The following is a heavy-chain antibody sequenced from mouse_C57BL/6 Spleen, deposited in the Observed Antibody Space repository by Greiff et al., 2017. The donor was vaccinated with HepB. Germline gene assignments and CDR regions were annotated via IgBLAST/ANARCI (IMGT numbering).Heavy chain of an antibody. CDR3: TREGDDYDEAWFAY. D-gene: IGHD2-4*01. CDR1: GFTFSSYA. Sequence: EVQLVESGEGLVKPGGSLKLSCAASGFTFSSYAMSWVRQTPEKRLEWVAYISSGGDYIYYADTVKGRFTISRDNARNTLYLQMSSLKSEDTAMYYCTREGDDYDEAWFAYWGQVTLVTVSA. J-gene: IGHJ3*01. CDR2: ISSGGDYI. V-gene: IGHV5-9-1*02.